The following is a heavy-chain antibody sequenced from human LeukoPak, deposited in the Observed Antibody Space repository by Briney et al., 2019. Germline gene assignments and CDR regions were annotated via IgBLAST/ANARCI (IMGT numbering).Heavy chain of an antibody. Sequence: ASVKVSCKASGYTFTSYDINWVRQATGQGLEWMGWMNPNSGNTGYAQKFQGRVTMTRNTSISTAYMELSSLRSEDTAVYYCARTYSSGWDIYYYYGMDVWGQGTTVTVSS. CDR3: ARTYSSGWDIYYYYGMDV. J-gene: IGHJ6*02. V-gene: IGHV1-8*01. CDR1: GYTFTSYD. CDR2: MNPNSGNT. D-gene: IGHD6-19*01.